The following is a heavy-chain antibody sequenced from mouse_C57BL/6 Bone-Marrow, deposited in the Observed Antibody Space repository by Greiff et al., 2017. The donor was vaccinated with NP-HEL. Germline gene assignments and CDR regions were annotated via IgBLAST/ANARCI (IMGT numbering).Heavy chain of an antibody. CDR3: ARSSDAMDY. CDR1: GYTFTDYY. V-gene: IGHV1-76*01. Sequence: QVQLQQSGAELVRPGASVKLSCKASGYTFTDYYINWVKQRPGQGLEWIARIYPGSGNTYYNEKFKGKATLTAEKSSSTAYMQLSSLTSEDSAVYFCARSSDAMDYWGQGTSVTVSS. J-gene: IGHJ4*01. CDR2: IYPGSGNT.